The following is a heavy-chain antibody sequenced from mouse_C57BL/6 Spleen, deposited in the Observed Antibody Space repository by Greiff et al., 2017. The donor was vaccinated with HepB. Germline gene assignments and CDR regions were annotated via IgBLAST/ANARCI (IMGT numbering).Heavy chain of an antibody. CDR2: INPNNGGT. D-gene: IGHD1-1*01. CDR3: ARREVLRYLGY. Sequence: EVQLQQSGPELVKPGASVKIPCKASGYTFTDYNMDWVKQSHGKSLEWIGDINPNNGGTIYNQKFKGKATLTVDKSTSTAYMELRSLTSEDTAVYYCARREVLRYLGYWGQGTTLTVSS. J-gene: IGHJ2*01. CDR1: GYTFTDYN. V-gene: IGHV1-18*01.